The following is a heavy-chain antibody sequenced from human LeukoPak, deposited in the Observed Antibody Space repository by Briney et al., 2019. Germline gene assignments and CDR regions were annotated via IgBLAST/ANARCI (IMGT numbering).Heavy chain of an antibody. V-gene: IGHV1-3*01. CDR1: GYTFTSYA. CDR2: INASNGNT. CDR3: ARDRHIGGAFDY. D-gene: IGHD2-21*01. J-gene: IGHJ4*02. Sequence: GASVKVSCRASGYTFTSYAMHWVRQAPGQRLEWTGWINASNGNTKYSQKFQGRVTITRDTSASTAYMELSSLRSEDTAVYYCARDRHIGGAFDYWGQGTLVTVSS.